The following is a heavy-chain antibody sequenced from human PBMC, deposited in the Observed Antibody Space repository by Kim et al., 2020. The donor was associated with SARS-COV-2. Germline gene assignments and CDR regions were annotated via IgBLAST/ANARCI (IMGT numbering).Heavy chain of an antibody. J-gene: IGHJ6*02. V-gene: IGHV3-48*03. D-gene: IGHD2-2*01. Sequence: GGSLRLSCAASGFIFSTYEINWVRQAPGKGLEWVSYTSTSGSTIYSADSVKGRFTVSRDNARNSVYLKMNSMRDEDTAVYYCARGLYCSSTKCSFGLDVWGQGTTVTVSS. CDR2: TSTSGSTI. CDR3: ARGLYCSSTKCSFGLDV. CDR1: GFIFSTYE.